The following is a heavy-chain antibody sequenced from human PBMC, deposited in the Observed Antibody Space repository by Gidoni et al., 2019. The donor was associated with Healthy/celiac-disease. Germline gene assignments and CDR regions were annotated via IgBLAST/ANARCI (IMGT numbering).Heavy chain of an antibody. D-gene: IGHD3-22*01. J-gene: IGHJ6*02. Sequence: QVQLVQSGAEVKKPGASVKVSCKASGYTFTGYYMHVVRQAPGQGLEWMGWINPNSGGTNYAQKFQGWVTMTRDTSISTAYMELSRLRSDDTAVYYCARGSYYYDSSGSHEGDYYYYGMDVWGQGTTVTVSS. CDR1: GYTFTGYY. CDR2: INPNSGGT. V-gene: IGHV1-2*04. CDR3: ARGSYYYDSSGSHEGDYYYYGMDV.